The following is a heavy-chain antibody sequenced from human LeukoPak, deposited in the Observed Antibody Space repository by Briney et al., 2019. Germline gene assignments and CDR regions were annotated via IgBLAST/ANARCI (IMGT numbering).Heavy chain of an antibody. CDR1: GFTFSSYA. CDR2: ISYDGSNK. Sequence: PGGTLRLSCAASGFTFSSYAMHWVRQAPGKGLEWVAVISYDGSNKYYADSVKGRFTISRDNSKNTLYLQMNSLRAEDTAVYYCARAPPFIVVVVAATPELGYFDYWGQGTLVTVSS. D-gene: IGHD2-15*01. CDR3: ARAPPFIVVVVAATPELGYFDY. V-gene: IGHV3-30*04. J-gene: IGHJ4*02.